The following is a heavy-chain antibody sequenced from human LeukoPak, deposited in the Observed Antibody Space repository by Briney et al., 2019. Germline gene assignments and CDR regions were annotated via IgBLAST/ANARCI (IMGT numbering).Heavy chain of an antibody. J-gene: IGHJ4*02. CDR3: AKTGTYNSSSGYIDS. V-gene: IGHV3-9*01. Sequence: GRSLRLSCAASGFTFKNYAMHWVRQAPGKGLEWVSSISWNSGNVDYADSVKGRFALSRDNAKNSLFLQMNSLRAEDTALYYCAKTGTYNSSSGYIDSWGQGTLVTVSS. CDR1: GFTFKNYA. CDR2: ISWNSGNV. D-gene: IGHD6-6*01.